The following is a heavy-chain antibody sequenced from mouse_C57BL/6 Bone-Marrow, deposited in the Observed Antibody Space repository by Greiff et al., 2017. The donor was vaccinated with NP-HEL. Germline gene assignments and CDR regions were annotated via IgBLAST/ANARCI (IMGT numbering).Heavy chain of an antibody. CDR1: GYAFSSSW. J-gene: IGHJ2*01. D-gene: IGHD1-1*01. CDR3: ARRSRLRYYFDY. CDR2: IYPGDGDT. V-gene: IGHV1-82*01. Sequence: VQLQQSGPELVKPGASVKISCKASGYAFSSSWMNWVKQRPEKGLEWIGRIYPGDGDTNYNGKFKGKATLTADKSSSTAYMQLSSLTSEDSAVYFCARRSRLRYYFDYWGQGTTLTVSS.